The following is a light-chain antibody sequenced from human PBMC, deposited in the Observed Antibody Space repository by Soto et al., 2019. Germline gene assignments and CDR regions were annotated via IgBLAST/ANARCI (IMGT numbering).Light chain of an antibody. CDR3: QVWDSSTYV. J-gene: IGLJ1*01. V-gene: IGLV3-9*01. CDR2: RDS. Sequence: SYELTQPLSVSVALGQTARITCGGNNIGSKNVHWYQQKPGQAPVLVIYRDSNRPSGIPERFSGSNSGNTGTLTISRAQAGDEADYYCQVWDSSTYVFGTGTKLTVL. CDR1: NIGSKN.